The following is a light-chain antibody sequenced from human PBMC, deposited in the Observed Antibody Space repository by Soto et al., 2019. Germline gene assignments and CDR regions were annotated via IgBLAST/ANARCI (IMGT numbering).Light chain of an antibody. CDR2: AAS. V-gene: IGKV1-8*01. CDR1: QDIHNY. CDR3: QHYYNYPWT. J-gene: IGKJ1*01. Sequence: AVLLTQSPSSFSAYTGDRATITCRASQDIHNYLAWYQQVPGKAPKLLLYAASILQTGVPSRFSGSGSGTDFTLTIDGLQSEDFATYFCQHYYNYPWTFGQRPTVE.